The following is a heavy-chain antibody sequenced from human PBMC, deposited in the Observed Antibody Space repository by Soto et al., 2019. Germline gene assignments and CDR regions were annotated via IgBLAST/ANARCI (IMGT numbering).Heavy chain of an antibody. D-gene: IGHD3-10*01. CDR3: ARDSRVVRGVITNYYYGMDV. V-gene: IGHV3-33*01. Sequence: GGSLRLSCAASGFTFSSYGMHWVRQAPGKGLEWVAVIWYDGSNKYYADSVKGRFTISRDNSKNTLYLQMNSLRAEDTAGYYCARDSRVVRGVITNYYYGMDVWGQGTTVTVSS. CDR2: IWYDGSNK. J-gene: IGHJ6*02. CDR1: GFTFSSYG.